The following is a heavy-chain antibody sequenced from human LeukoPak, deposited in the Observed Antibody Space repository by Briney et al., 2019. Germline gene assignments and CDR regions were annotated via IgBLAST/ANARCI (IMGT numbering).Heavy chain of an antibody. D-gene: IGHD4-23*01. J-gene: IGHJ3*02. V-gene: IGHV4-31*03. Sequence: SETLSLTCTVSGGSISSGGSYWSWTRQHPGKGLEWIGYIYYSGSTYYNPSLKSRVTISVDTSKNQFSLKLSSVTAADRAVYYCARDLWRGAVVTARGGAFDIWGQGTMATVPS. CDR2: IYYSGST. CDR3: ARDLWRGAVVTARGGAFDI. CDR1: GGSISSGGSY.